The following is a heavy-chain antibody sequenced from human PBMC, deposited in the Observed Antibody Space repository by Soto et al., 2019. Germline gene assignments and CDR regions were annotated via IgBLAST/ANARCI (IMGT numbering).Heavy chain of an antibody. CDR3: AREPVKSGYPYNGFDP. CDR1: GFTFSSDW. CDR2: IKQDGGEK. D-gene: IGHD3-3*01. V-gene: IGHV3-7*03. Sequence: GGSVTLSFAATGFTFSSDWLSWGRQAAGKWLDWVANIKQDGGEKFYVQSVKGRFNISRNNDKKTLYLQMNSLRAEDTAVYYCAREPVKSGYPYNGFDPWGQGTLVTVSS. J-gene: IGHJ5*02.